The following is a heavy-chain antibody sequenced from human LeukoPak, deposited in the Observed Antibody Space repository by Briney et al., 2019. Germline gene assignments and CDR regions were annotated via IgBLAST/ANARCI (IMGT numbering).Heavy chain of an antibody. Sequence: GGSLRLSCAASGFTFSSYGMHWVRRAPGKGLEWVAVISYDGSNKYYADSVKGRFTISRDNSKNTLYLQMNSLRAEDTAVYYCAKDRNAYYYGSGPFDYWGQGTLVTVSS. CDR1: GFTFSSYG. CDR2: ISYDGSNK. V-gene: IGHV3-30*18. J-gene: IGHJ4*02. D-gene: IGHD3-10*01. CDR3: AKDRNAYYYGSGPFDY.